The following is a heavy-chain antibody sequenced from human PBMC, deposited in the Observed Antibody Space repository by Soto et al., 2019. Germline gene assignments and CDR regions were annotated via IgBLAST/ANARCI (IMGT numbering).Heavy chain of an antibody. Sequence: RASVKVSCKASGYTFTGYYMHWVRQAPGQGLEWMGWINPNSGGTNYAQKFQGRVTMTRDTSISTAYMELSRLRSDDTAVYYCAADYYDSSGYYFGYWGQGTLVTVYS. J-gene: IGHJ4*02. CDR3: AADYYDSSGYYFGY. D-gene: IGHD3-22*01. V-gene: IGHV1-2*02. CDR1: GYTFTGYY. CDR2: INPNSGGT.